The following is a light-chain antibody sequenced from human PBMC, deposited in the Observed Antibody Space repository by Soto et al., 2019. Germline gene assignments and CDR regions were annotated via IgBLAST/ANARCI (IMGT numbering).Light chain of an antibody. CDR2: RNN. J-gene: IGLJ2*01. V-gene: IGLV1-47*01. Sequence: QSVLTQPPSASGTPGQRVTISCSGSSSNIGSNYVYWYQQLPGTAPKLLIYRNNQRPSGVPDRFSGSKSGTSASLAISGLRSEDEADYYCAAWDDSLSGHVGFGGGTKVTVL. CDR3: AAWDDSLSGHVG. CDR1: SSNIGSNY.